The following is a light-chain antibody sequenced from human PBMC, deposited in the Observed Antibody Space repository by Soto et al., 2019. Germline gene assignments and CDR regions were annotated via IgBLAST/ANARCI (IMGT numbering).Light chain of an antibody. V-gene: IGLV2-14*01. Sequence: QSALTQPASVSGSPGQSITISCTGTSSDVGGYNYVSWYQQHPGKAPKLMIYDVSNRTSGVSNRFAGSKSGNTASLTISGLQAEDEADSYCSSYTSSSTLDVVFGGGTKLTVL. CDR3: SSYTSSSTLDVV. CDR1: SSDVGGYNY. J-gene: IGLJ2*01. CDR2: DVS.